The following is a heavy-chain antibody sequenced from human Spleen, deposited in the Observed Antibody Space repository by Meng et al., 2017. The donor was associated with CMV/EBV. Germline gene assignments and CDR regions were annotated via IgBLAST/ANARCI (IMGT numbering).Heavy chain of an antibody. J-gene: IGHJ4*02. CDR1: GFTFSDYS. D-gene: IGHD6-6*01. Sequence: GESLKISCAASGFTFSDYSMNWVRQAPGKGLEWVSSISGGSGYIYYADSLQGRFTISRDNAQNSLYLQLNSLRADDTAVYYCARDLKYSSSSSYFDYWGQGTLVTVSS. CDR2: ISGGSGYI. V-gene: IGHV3-21*01. CDR3: ARDLKYSSSSSYFDY.